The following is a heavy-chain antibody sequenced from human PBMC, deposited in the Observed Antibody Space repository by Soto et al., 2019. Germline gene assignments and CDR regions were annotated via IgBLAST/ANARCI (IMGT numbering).Heavy chain of an antibody. Sequence: QVQLVQSGAEVKKPGSSVRLSCTASGDTFSFYTISWVRQAPGQGPEWMGRIIPMVGMADYPQKFQGRVPIIADNPMRTAYMVLSSLRSDDTAVYFCATNYGSGSTHFDYWGQGTLVTVSS. V-gene: IGHV1-69*02. J-gene: IGHJ4*02. CDR3: ATNYGSGSTHFDY. CDR1: GDTFSFYT. CDR2: IIPMVGMA. D-gene: IGHD3-10*01.